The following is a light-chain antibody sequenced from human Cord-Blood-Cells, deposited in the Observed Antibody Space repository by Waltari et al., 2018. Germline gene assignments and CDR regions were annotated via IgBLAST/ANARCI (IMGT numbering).Light chain of an antibody. CDR3: QQSYSTPFT. CDR1: QSISSY. CDR2: AAS. V-gene: IGKV1-39*01. J-gene: IGKJ3*01. Sequence: VGDRVTITCRASQSISSYLNWYPQKPGKAPKLLIYAASSLQSGVPSRFSGSGSGTDFTLTISSLQPEDFATYYCQQSYSTPFTFGPGTKVDIK.